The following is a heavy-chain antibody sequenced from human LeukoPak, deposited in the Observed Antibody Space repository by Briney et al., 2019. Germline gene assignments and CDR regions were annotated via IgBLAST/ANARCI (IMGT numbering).Heavy chain of an antibody. D-gene: IGHD1-1*01. Sequence: GGSLRLSCAASGFTVSSKYMSWIRQAPGKGLEWLAVILSGDDTLYAASVKGRFIISRDNSKNTLYLEIDSLRADDTAVYYCAGGGDNYNDVAYWGQGTLVTVSS. J-gene: IGHJ4*02. CDR1: GFTVSSKY. V-gene: IGHV3-53*01. CDR3: AGGGDNYNDVAY. CDR2: ILSGDDT.